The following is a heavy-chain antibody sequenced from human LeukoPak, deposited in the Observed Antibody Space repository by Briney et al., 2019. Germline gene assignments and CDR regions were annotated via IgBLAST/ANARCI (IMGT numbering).Heavy chain of an antibody. V-gene: IGHV4-34*01. Sequence: SETLSLTCAVYGGSFSGYYWSWIRQPPGKGLEWIGEINHSGSTNYNPSLKSRVTISVDTSKNQFSLKLSSVTAADTAVYYCARGRKWYYYDSSGYYLFDYWGQGTLVTVSS. D-gene: IGHD3-22*01. J-gene: IGHJ4*02. CDR2: INHSGST. CDR3: ARGRKWYYYDSSGYYLFDY. CDR1: GGSFSGYY.